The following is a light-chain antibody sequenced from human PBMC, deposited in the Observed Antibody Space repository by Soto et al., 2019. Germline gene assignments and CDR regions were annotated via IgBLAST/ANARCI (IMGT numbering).Light chain of an antibody. J-gene: IGKJ3*01. CDR1: XXVXXK. CDR2: GAS. V-gene: IGKV3-15*01. Sequence: EVVXTXSPXTXSVSXGXXATXSCXAXXXVXXKLAWYQQKPGQAPRLLIYGASTRATGIPARFSGSESGTEFALTISSLQSEDFAVYYCQQYDNWPFTFGPGTKVDIK. CDR3: QQYDNWPFT.